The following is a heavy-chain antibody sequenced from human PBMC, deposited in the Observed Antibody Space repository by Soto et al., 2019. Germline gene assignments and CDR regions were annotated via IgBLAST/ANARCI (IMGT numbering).Heavy chain of an antibody. V-gene: IGHV1-58*02. Sequence: GASVEVSCASSVDSFSSYGISWVRQAPGQGLEWIGWIVAGSGNTNYAQKFQERVTITRDMSTSTAYMELSSLRSEDTAVYYCAESRDGYNYPFDYWGQGTLVTGSS. J-gene: IGHJ4*02. CDR2: IVAGSGNT. CDR1: VDSFSSYG. D-gene: IGHD5-12*01. CDR3: AESRDGYNYPFDY.